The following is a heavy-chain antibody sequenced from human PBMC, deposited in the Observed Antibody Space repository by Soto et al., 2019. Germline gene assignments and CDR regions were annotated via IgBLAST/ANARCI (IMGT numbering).Heavy chain of an antibody. CDR1: GYTFTHYY. J-gene: IGHJ4*02. Sequence: QVQLVQSGAALRKPGASVKLSCQASGYTFTHYYIHWVRQAPGQGLEWLAIINPDTGTTSYAQTFQGRVTLTTDTAAITVYLELSGLAAEDTAVYYCANCPIYGGDSYFAYWGQGTLVTVSS. CDR3: ANCPIYGGDSYFAY. V-gene: IGHV1-46*01. D-gene: IGHD2-21*01. CDR2: INPDTGTT.